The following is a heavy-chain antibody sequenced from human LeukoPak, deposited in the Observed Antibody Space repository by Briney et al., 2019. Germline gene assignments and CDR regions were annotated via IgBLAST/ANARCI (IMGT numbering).Heavy chain of an antibody. CDR2: IGRYGGDI. J-gene: IGHJ4*02. CDR1: GFTFNSYA. D-gene: IGHD1-26*01. V-gene: IGHV3-23*01. CDR3: AKEVGATTGLLDY. Sequence: GGSLRLSCAASGFTFNSYAMTWVRQAPGKGLEWVSVIGRYGGDIHYADSVEGRFTISRDNSKNTLYLQMNSLRAEDTAIYYCAKEVGATTGLLDYWGQGTLVTVSS.